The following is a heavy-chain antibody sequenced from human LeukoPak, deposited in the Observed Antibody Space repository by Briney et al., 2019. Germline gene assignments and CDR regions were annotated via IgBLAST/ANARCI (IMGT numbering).Heavy chain of an antibody. Sequence: PAGSLRLSCAASGFTFSSYAMSWVRQAPGKGLEWVSAISGSGGSTYYADSVKGRFTISRDNSKNTLYLQMNSLRAEDTAVYYCAKPRTYYDSWSGSYVLWGQGTLVTVSS. J-gene: IGHJ4*02. CDR3: AKPRTYYDSWSGSYVL. V-gene: IGHV3-23*01. CDR1: GFTFSSYA. D-gene: IGHD3-3*01. CDR2: ISGSGGST.